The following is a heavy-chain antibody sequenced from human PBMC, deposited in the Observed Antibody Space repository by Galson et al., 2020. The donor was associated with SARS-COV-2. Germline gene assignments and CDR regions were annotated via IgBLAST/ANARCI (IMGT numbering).Heavy chain of an antibody. CDR3: AKGIERYCSSTSCSYYYYYYMDV. CDR2: ISGSGGST. J-gene: IGHJ6*03. CDR1: GFTFSSYA. Sequence: GGSLRLSCAASGFTFSSYAMSWVRQAPGKGLEWVSAISGSGGSTYYADSVKGRFTISRDNSKNTLYLQMNSLRAEDTAVYYCAKGIERYCSSTSCSYYYYYYMDVWDKGTTVTVSS. V-gene: IGHV3-23*01. D-gene: IGHD2-2*01.